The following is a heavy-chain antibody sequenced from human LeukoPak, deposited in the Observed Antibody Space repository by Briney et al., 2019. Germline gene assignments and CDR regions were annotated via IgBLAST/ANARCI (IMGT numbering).Heavy chain of an antibody. Sequence: GGSLRLSCAASGFTFSSYGMHWVRQAPGKGLEWVAVISYDGSNKYYADSVKGRFTISRDNSKNTLYLQMNSLRAEDTAVYYCAKDGGTQLWFGEFPRYYGMDVWGQGTTVTVS. D-gene: IGHD3-10*01. CDR1: GFTFSSYG. CDR2: ISYDGSNK. J-gene: IGHJ6*02. V-gene: IGHV3-30*18. CDR3: AKDGGTQLWFGEFPRYYGMDV.